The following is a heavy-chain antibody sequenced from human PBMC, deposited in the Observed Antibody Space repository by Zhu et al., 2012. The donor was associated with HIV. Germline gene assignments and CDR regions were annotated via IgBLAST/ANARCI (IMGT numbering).Heavy chain of an antibody. CDR1: GFTFSSYG. V-gene: IGHV3-23*01. CDR3: AKDRITDFLLFDI. D-gene: IGHD3-3*01. J-gene: IGHJ3*02. CDR2: ISDTGGST. Sequence: EVQLLESGGGLVQPGGSLRLSCAASGFTFSSYGMSWVRQAPGKGLEWVSGISDTGGSTYYADSVKGRFTISRDNSKNTLYLQMNSLRAEDMAVYYCAKDRITDFLLFDIWGQGDNGQRLF.